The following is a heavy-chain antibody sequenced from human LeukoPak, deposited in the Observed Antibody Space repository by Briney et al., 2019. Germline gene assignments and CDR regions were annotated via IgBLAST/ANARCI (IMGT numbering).Heavy chain of an antibody. CDR3: ARRPDCSSTSCYSFWFDP. CDR2: IYYSGST. V-gene: IGHV4-30-4*08. CDR1: GGSISSGDYY. J-gene: IGHJ5*02. D-gene: IGHD2-2*02. Sequence: SETLSLTCTVSGGSISSGDYYWSWIRQPPGKGLEWIGYIYYSGSTYYNPSLKSRVTVSVDTSKNRFSLKLSSVTAADTAVYYCARRPDCSSTSCYSFWFDPWGQGTLVTVSS.